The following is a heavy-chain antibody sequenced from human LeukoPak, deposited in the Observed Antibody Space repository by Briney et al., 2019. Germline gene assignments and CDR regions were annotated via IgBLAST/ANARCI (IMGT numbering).Heavy chain of an antibody. D-gene: IGHD5-24*01. CDR1: GFTFSSYA. J-gene: IGHJ4*02. CDR3: ARDRRDGYNFFDY. V-gene: IGHV3-30-3*01. CDR2: ISYDGSNK. Sequence: GGSLRLSCAASGFTFSSYAMHWVRQAPGKGLEWVAVISYDGSNKYYADSVKGRFTISRDNSKNTLYLQMNSLRAEDTAVYYCARDRRDGYNFFDYWGQGTLVTVSS.